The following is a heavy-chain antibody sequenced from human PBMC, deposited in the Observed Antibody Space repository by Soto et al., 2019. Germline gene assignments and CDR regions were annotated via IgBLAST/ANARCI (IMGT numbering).Heavy chain of an antibody. CDR1: GFTFSSYS. CDR3: ARDLGGDIVVVPAALRHYYYYYGMDV. D-gene: IGHD2-2*01. CDR2: ISSSSSYI. Sequence: PGGSLRLSCAASGFTFSSYSMNWVRQAPGKGLEWVSSISSSSSYIYYADSVKGRFTISRDNAKNSLYLQMNSLRAEDTAVYYCARDLGGDIVVVPAALRHYYYYYGMDVWGQGTTVTSP. J-gene: IGHJ6*02. V-gene: IGHV3-21*01.